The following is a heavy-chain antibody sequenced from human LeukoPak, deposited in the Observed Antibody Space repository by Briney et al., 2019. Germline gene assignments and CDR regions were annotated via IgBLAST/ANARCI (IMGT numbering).Heavy chain of an antibody. Sequence: PGRSLRLSCAASGFTFSSYAMHWVRQAPGKGLEWVAVISYDGSNKYYADSVKGRFTISRDNSKNTLYLQMNSLRAEDTAVSYCARASYGSASPWGQGTLVTVSS. D-gene: IGHD3-10*01. CDR2: ISYDGSNK. V-gene: IGHV3-30-3*01. CDR1: GFTFSSYA. CDR3: ARASYGSASP. J-gene: IGHJ5*02.